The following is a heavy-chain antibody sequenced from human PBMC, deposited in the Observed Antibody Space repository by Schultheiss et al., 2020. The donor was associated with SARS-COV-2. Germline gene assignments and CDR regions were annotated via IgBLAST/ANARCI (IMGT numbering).Heavy chain of an antibody. CDR1: GFTFSSYG. CDR2: IWYDGSNK. CDR3: AREAFRGDLPDYYYYGMDV. D-gene: IGHD3-10*01. J-gene: IGHJ6*02. V-gene: IGHV3-33*01. Sequence: GGSLRLSCEASGFTFSSYGMHWVRQAPGKGLEWVAVIWYDGSNKYYADSVKGRFTISRDNSKNTLYLQMNSLRAEDTAVYYCAREAFRGDLPDYYYYGMDVWGQGTTVTVSS.